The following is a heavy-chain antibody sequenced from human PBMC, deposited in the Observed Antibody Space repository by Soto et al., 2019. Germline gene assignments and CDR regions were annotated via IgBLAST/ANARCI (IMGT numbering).Heavy chain of an antibody. D-gene: IGHD5-12*01. CDR3: AKNSEATIGVGFDY. J-gene: IGHJ4*02. V-gene: IGHV3-23*01. CDR1: GFTFSSYT. Sequence: EVQLLESGGGLAQPGGSLRLSCAASGFTFSSYTMSWVRQAPGKGLAWVSAITGSGGSTYYADSVKGRFTISRDNSKNTLYLQMSSLRAEDGAVYYCAKNSEATIGVGFDYWGRGTLVTVSP. CDR2: ITGSGGST.